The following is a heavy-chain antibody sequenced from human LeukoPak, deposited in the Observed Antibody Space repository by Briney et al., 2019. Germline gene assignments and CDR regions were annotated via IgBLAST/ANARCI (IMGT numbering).Heavy chain of an antibody. V-gene: IGHV3-48*03. CDR2: ISSSGSII. CDR1: GFTFSSYE. J-gene: IGHJ4*02. CDR3: ARDKYYYENSGQQFDY. D-gene: IGHD3-22*01. Sequence: PGGSLRLSCAASGFTFSSYEMNWVRQAPGKGLEWVSYISSSGSIIYYADSVKGRFTISRDNAKNSLYLRMNSLRAEDTAVYYCARDKYYYENSGQQFDYWGQGTLVTVSS.